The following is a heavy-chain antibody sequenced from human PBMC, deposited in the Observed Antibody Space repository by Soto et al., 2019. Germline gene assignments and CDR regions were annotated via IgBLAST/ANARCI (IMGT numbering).Heavy chain of an antibody. CDR2: IIPIFGTA. CDR1: GGTFSSYA. Sequence: SVKVSCKASGGTFSSYAISWVRKAPGQGLEWMGGIIPIFGTANYAQKFQGRVTITADESTSTAYMELSSLRSEDTAVYYCARDLRDSSGYYLTVPIAFDYCGRGTLVTVSS. J-gene: IGHJ4*02. V-gene: IGHV1-69*13. CDR3: ARDLRDSSGYYLTVPIAFDY. D-gene: IGHD3-22*01.